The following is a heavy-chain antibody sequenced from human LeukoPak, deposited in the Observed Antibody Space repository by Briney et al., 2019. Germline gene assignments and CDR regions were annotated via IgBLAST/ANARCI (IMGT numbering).Heavy chain of an antibody. CDR3: ARTTLEVFGVVILDY. Sequence: SETLSLTCAVYGGSFSGYYWSWIRQPPGKGLEWIGEINHSGSTNYNPSHKSRVTISVDTSKNQFSLKLSSVTAADTAVYYCARTTLEVFGVVILDYWGQGTLVTVSS. CDR1: GGSFSGYY. D-gene: IGHD3-3*01. V-gene: IGHV4-34*01. CDR2: INHSGST. J-gene: IGHJ4*02.